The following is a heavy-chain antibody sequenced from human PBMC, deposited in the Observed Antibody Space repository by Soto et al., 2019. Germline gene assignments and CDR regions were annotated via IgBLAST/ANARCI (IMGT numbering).Heavy chain of an antibody. CDR3: SKDFGDGSGRYPNYYFYFMDV. J-gene: IGHJ6*03. CDR1: GFIFDDYA. Sequence: EVQLVESGGGLVQPGRSLRLSCAASGFIFDDYAMHWVRQAPGKGLEWVAGISSTGLNVEYADSVKGRFSISRDNANNSLYLQMNSLRGEDTALYYCSKDFGDGSGRYPNYYFYFMDVWGKGTTVSVSS. V-gene: IGHV3-9*01. CDR2: ISSTGLNV. D-gene: IGHD3-10*01.